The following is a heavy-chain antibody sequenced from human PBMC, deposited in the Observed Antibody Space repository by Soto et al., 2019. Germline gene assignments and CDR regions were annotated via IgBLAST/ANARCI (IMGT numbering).Heavy chain of an antibody. CDR2: INAGNGNT. D-gene: IGHD1-26*01. Sequence: QVQLVQSGAEVKKPGASVKVSCKASGYTFTRYAMHWVRQARGQRLEWMGWINAGNGNTKYSQKFQGRVTITRDTSASTAYMELSSLRSEDTAVYYCARGGSLYWYFDLWGRGTLVTVS. CDR1: GYTFTRYA. V-gene: IGHV1-3*01. CDR3: ARGGSLYWYFDL. J-gene: IGHJ2*01.